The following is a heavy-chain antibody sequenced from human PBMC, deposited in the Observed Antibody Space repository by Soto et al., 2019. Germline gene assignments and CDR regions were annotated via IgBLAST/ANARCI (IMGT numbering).Heavy chain of an antibody. CDR2: IYYSGST. CDR1: GGSISSYY. Sequence: SETLSLTCTVSGGSISSYYWSWIRQPPGKGLEWIGYIYYSGSTNYNPSLKSRVTISVGTSKNQFSLKLSSVTAADTAVYYCARQGYSSSWYGYWGQGTLVTVSS. CDR3: ARQGYSSSWYGY. J-gene: IGHJ4*02. V-gene: IGHV4-59*08. D-gene: IGHD6-13*01.